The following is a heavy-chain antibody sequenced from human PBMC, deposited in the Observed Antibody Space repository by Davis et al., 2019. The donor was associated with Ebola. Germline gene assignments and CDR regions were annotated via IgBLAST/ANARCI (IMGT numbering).Heavy chain of an antibody. CDR2: IDGPTTNT. J-gene: IGHJ4*02. Sequence: GESLKISCAASGFTFSSYAMSWVRQAPGKGLEWVSTIDGPTTNTHYGESVKGRFTISRDNSKNTLFLQMNSLRAEDTAIYYCTSWVVAHFDYWGQGTPVTVSS. CDR1: GFTFSSYA. CDR3: TSWVVAHFDY. V-gene: IGHV3-23*01. D-gene: IGHD5-12*01.